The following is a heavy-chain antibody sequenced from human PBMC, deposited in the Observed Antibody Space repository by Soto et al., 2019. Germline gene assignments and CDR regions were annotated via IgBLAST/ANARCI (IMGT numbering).Heavy chain of an antibody. J-gene: IGHJ4*02. CDR2: ISSSSSTI. CDR3: ARGPHARSANWVFDN. V-gene: IGHV3-48*04. Sequence: PGGSLRLSCAASGFTFSSYSMYWFRQAPGKGLEWVSYISSSSSTIYYADSVQGRFTISRDNGKNSLYVQMNSLRAEDTALYYCARGPHARSANWVFDNWGQGTLVTVSS. CDR1: GFTFSSYS. D-gene: IGHD7-27*01.